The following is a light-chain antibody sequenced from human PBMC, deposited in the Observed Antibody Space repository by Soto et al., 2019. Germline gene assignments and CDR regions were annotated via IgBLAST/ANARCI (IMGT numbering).Light chain of an antibody. CDR1: QSVTSSY. Sequence: DTVLTQSPGTLSLSPGERATLSCRASQSVTSSYLAWYQQKPGQAPRLLIYVASSRATGIPDRFSGSGSGTDFTLTINRLEPEDFAVYYCQQYGSSPRYTFGQGTKLEIK. V-gene: IGKV3-20*01. CDR2: VAS. J-gene: IGKJ2*01. CDR3: QQYGSSPRYT.